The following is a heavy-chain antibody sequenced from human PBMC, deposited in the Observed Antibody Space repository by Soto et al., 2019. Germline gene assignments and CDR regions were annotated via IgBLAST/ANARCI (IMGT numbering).Heavy chain of an antibody. V-gene: IGHV1-46*01. J-gene: IGHJ4*02. CDR2: INPGGGRT. Sequence: ASVKVSCKASGYTFTSYYIHWVRQAPGQGLEWVAMINPGGGRTKNAQMFQGRVTLTRDTSAGTVDMELSSLTSDDTAVYYCARGPSCGGDCYLFDYWGQVSLVTVSS. CDR3: ARGPSCGGDCYLFDY. CDR1: GYTFTSYY. D-gene: IGHD2-21*02.